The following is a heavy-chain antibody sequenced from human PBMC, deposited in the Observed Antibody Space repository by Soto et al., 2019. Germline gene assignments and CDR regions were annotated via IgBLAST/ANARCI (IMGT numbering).Heavy chain of an antibody. CDR2: IYYSGST. Sequence: SETLSLTCTVSGGSISSYYWSWIRQPPGKGLEWIGYIYYSGSTNYNPSLKSRVTISVDTSKNQFSLKLSSVTAADTAVYYCARDPELGWFDPWGQGTPVTVSS. CDR1: GGSISSYY. CDR3: ARDPELGWFDP. J-gene: IGHJ5*02. V-gene: IGHV4-59*01. D-gene: IGHD7-27*01.